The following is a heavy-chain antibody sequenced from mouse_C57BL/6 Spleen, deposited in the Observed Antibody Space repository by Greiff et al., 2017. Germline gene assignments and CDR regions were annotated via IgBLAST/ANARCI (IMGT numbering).Heavy chain of an antibody. D-gene: IGHD4-1*01. V-gene: IGHV1-75*01. CDR1: GYTFTDYY. CDR3: ATPNWDVKGAFDY. Sequence: QVQLKQSGPELVKPGASVKISCKASGYTFTDYYINWVKQRPGQGLEWIGWIFPGSGSTYYNEKFKGKATLTVDKSSSTAYMLLSSLTSEDSAVYCCATPNWDVKGAFDYWGQGTTLTVSS. J-gene: IGHJ2*01. CDR2: IFPGSGST.